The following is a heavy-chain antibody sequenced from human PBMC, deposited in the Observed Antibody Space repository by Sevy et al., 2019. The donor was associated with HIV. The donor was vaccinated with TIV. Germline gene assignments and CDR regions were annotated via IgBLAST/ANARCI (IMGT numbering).Heavy chain of an antibody. D-gene: IGHD5-18*01. J-gene: IGHJ4*01. CDR1: GFSFSIYW. V-gene: IGHV3-7*01. Sequence: GGSLRLSCVASGFSFSIYWMSWVRQAPGKGLEWVATMKQDGSEEDYVDSVKGRLTISRDNAKNSLFLQMNSLSAEDTAVYYCVREGLGGYSYSLDYWGHGTLVTVSS. CDR2: MKQDGSEE. CDR3: VREGLGGYSYSLDY.